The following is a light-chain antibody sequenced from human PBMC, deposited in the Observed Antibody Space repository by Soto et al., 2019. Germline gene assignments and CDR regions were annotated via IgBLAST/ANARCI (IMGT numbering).Light chain of an antibody. CDR1: QSINRW. J-gene: IGKJ1*01. CDR3: QHYNSYGT. Sequence: DIQMTQSPSTLSASVGDRVTITCRASQSINRWLAWYQQRPGKAPKILIYHASILETGVPSRFSGSGSGTEFTLTIRSLQPDDFATYHCQHYNSYGTSGQGTKVDI. CDR2: HAS. V-gene: IGKV1-5*01.